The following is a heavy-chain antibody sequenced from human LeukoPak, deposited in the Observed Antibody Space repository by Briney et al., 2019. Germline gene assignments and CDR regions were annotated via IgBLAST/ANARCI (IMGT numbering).Heavy chain of an antibody. CDR3: ARDLRGYDRGSYFDY. J-gene: IGHJ4*02. Sequence: SQTLSLTCTVSGGSISSGGYYWSWIRQHPGKGLEWIGYIYYSGSTYYNPSLKRRVTISVDTSKNQFSLKLSSVTAADTAVYYCARDLRGYDRGSYFDYWGQGTLVTVSS. CDR1: GGSISSGGYY. CDR2: IYYSGST. V-gene: IGHV4-31*03. D-gene: IGHD5-12*01.